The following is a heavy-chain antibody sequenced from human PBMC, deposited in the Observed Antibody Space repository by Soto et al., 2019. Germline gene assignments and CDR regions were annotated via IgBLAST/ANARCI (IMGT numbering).Heavy chain of an antibody. Sequence: ASVKVSCKASGGTFSSYAVSWVRQAPGQGLEWMGWISANSGNTNYAQKLQGRVTMTTGTSTSTAYMELRSLRSDDTAVYYCATAGNYDSSGRDFWGQGTLVTVSS. V-gene: IGHV1-18*01. CDR2: ISANSGNT. J-gene: IGHJ4*02. D-gene: IGHD3-22*01. CDR3: ATAGNYDSSGRDF. CDR1: GGTFSSYA.